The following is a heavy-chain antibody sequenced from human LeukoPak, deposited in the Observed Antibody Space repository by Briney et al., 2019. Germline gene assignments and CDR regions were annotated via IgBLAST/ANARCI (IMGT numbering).Heavy chain of an antibody. Sequence: GGSLRLSCAASGFTFSSYAMSWVRQAPGKGLEWVGRIKSKTDGGTTDYAAPVKGRFTISRDDSKNTLYLQMNSLKTEDTAVYYCAKDSGPEVAAGLEWFDYWGQGTLVTVSS. CDR1: GFTFSSYA. CDR2: IKSKTDGGTT. J-gene: IGHJ4*02. V-gene: IGHV3-15*01. D-gene: IGHD6-13*01. CDR3: AKDSGPEVAAGLEWFDY.